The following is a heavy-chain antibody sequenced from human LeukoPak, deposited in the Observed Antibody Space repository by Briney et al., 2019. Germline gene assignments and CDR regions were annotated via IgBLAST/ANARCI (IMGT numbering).Heavy chain of an antibody. CDR2: IYTSWST. D-gene: IGHD4/OR15-4a*01. CDR1: GGSISSGSYY. Sequence: SETLSLTCTVSGGSISSGSYYWSWIRQPAGKGLEWIGRIYTSWSTNYNPSLKSRVTISVDTSKNQFTLKLSSVTAADTAVYYCARGTYGPKAHFDYWGQGTLVTVSS. J-gene: IGHJ4*02. V-gene: IGHV4-61*02. CDR3: ARGTYGPKAHFDY.